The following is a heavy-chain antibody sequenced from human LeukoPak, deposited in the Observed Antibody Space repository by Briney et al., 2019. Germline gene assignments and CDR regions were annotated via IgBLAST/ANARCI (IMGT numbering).Heavy chain of an antibody. CDR2: INHSGST. D-gene: IGHD3-22*01. Sequence: TSETLSLTCAVYGGSFSGYYWSWIRQPPGKGLEWLGEINHSGSTNYNPSLKSRVTISVDTSKNQFSLKLSSVTAADTAVYYCARGTYYYDSSGSPGFDYWGQGTLVTVSS. V-gene: IGHV4-34*01. CDR3: ARGTYYYDSSGSPGFDY. CDR1: GGSFSGYY. J-gene: IGHJ4*02.